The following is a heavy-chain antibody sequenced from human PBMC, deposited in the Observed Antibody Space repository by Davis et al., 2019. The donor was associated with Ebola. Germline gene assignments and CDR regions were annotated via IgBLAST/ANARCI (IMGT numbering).Heavy chain of an antibody. CDR2: ISGDGVDT. J-gene: IGHJ6*02. CDR1: EFAFDDYA. D-gene: IGHD2-2*01. Sequence: PGGSLRLSCAASEFAFDDYAMHWVRQAPGKGLEWVSLISGDGVDTYYADSVRGRFTISRDNSKNALYLQMNSLRSEDTALYYCAKDSFCRSADCSPRGDMDVWGQGTTVTVSS. CDR3: AKDSFCRSADCSPRGDMDV. V-gene: IGHV3-43*02.